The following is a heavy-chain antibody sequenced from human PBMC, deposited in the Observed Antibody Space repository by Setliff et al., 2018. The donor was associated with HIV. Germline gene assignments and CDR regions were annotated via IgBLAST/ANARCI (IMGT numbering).Heavy chain of an antibody. Sequence: GASVKVSCKASGYTFTSYGLSWVRQAPGQGLEWMGWISDYNSNTEYAQKLQGRVTMTKDTSTSTAYMELRSLRPDDTAVYFCARRADWFDLWGQGTRVTVS. CDR3: ARRADWFDL. V-gene: IGHV1-18*01. CDR2: ISDYNSNT. CDR1: GYTFTSYG. J-gene: IGHJ5*02.